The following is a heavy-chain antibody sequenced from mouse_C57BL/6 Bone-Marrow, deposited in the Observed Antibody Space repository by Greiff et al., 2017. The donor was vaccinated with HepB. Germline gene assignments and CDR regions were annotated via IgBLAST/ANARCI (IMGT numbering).Heavy chain of an antibody. CDR2: IYPGSGST. D-gene: IGHD2-5*01. CDR3: ARRGAYYSNYGFDY. CDR1: GYTFTSYW. Sequence: QVQLQQPGAELVKPGASVKMSCKASGYTFTSYWITWVKQRPGQGLEWIGDIYPGSGSTNYNEKFKSKATLTVDTSSSTAYMQLSSLTSEDSAVYYGARRGAYYSNYGFDYWGQGTTLTVSS. V-gene: IGHV1-55*01. J-gene: IGHJ2*01.